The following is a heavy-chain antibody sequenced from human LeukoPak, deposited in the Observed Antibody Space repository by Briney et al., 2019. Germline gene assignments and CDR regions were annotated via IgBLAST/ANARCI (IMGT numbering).Heavy chain of an antibody. CDR3: ARAPATNEWRCMDY. CDR2: IKQDGSEK. Sequence: PGRSLRLSCAASGFTFSSYGMHWVRQAPGKGLEWVANIKQDGSEKRYIDPVKGRFTISRDNAKNSLYLQMNSLRAEDTAVYYCARAPATNEWRCMDYWGQGTLVTVSS. J-gene: IGHJ4*02. D-gene: IGHD2-8*02. V-gene: IGHV3-7*01. CDR1: GFTFSSYG.